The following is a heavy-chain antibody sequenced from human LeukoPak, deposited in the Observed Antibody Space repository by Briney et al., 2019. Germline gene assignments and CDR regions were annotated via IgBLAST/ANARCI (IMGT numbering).Heavy chain of an antibody. CDR3: ARAYGSGSYIDN. CDR2: IYYSGST. J-gene: IGHJ4*02. V-gene: IGHV4-59*01. D-gene: IGHD3-10*01. CDR1: GGSISSYY. Sequence: SETLSLTCTVSGGSISSYYWSWIGQPPGKGLEWIGYIYYSGSTNYNPSLKSRVTISVDTSKNQFSLKLSSVTAADTAVYYCARAYGSGSYIDNWGQGTLVTVSS.